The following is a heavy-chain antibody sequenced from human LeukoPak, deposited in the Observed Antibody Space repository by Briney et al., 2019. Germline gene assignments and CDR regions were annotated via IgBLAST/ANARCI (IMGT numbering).Heavy chain of an antibody. Sequence: GGSLRLSCAASGFTFSDYYMSWIRQAPGKGLEWVSYIGSSGSTIYYADSVKGRFTISRDNAKNSLYLQMNSLRAEDTAVYYCARRSGSSSTPFDYWGQGTLVTVSS. CDR2: IGSSGSTI. CDR1: GFTFSDYY. CDR3: ARRSGSSSTPFDY. V-gene: IGHV3-11*01. J-gene: IGHJ4*02. D-gene: IGHD1-26*01.